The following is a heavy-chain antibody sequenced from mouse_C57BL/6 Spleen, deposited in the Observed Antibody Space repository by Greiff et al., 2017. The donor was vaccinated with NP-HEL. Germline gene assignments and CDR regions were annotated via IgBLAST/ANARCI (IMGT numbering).Heavy chain of an antibody. CDR3: ARRDGTGYFDV. V-gene: IGHV1-63*01. CDR1: GYTFTNYW. J-gene: IGHJ1*03. CDR2: IYPGGGYT. Sequence: VKLVESGAELVRPGTSVKMSCKASGYTFTNYWIGWAKQRPGHGLEWIGDIYPGGGYTNYNEKFKGKATLTADKSSSTAYMQFSSLTSEDSAIYYCARRDGTGYFDVWGTGTTVTVSS. D-gene: IGHD1-1*01.